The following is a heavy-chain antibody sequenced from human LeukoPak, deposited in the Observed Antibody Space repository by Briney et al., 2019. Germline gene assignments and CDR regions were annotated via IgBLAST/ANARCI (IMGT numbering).Heavy chain of an antibody. CDR3: ARLYSTGWYGGPDY. CDR2: ISYDGSNK. CDR1: GFTFTTYG. Sequence: PGGSLRLSCAASGFTFTTYGMHWVRQAPGKGLEWVAVISYDGSNKYYADSVKGRFTISRDNSKNTLYLQMNSLRAEDTAVYYCARLYSTGWYGGPDYWGQGTLVAVSS. V-gene: IGHV3-30*03. D-gene: IGHD6-19*01. J-gene: IGHJ4*02.